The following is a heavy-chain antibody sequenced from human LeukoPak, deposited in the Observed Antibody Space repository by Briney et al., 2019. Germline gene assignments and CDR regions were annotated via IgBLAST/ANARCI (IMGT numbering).Heavy chain of an antibody. CDR2: INHSGST. D-gene: IGHD2-2*01. CDR1: GVSFSGYY. J-gene: IGHJ5*02. V-gene: IGHV4-34*01. CDR3: AREIVVVPAANVDWFDP. Sequence: SETLSLTCAVYGVSFSGYYWSWIRQPPGKGLEWIGEINHSGSTNYNPSLKSRVTISVDTSKNQFSLKLSSVTAADTAVYYCAREIVVVPAANVDWFDPWGQGTLVTVSS.